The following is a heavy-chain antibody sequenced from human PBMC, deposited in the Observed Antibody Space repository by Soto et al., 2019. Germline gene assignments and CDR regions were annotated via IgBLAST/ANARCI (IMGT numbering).Heavy chain of an antibody. CDR3: ARDKITGLFDY. J-gene: IGHJ4*02. V-gene: IGHV4-34*01. Sequence: SETLSLTCAVFGGSFSGYYWTWIRQPPGKGLEWIGELTHDGNINYNPSLKSRVTISVDTSKNQFSLRLSFVTAADTAVYFCARDKITGLFDYWGQGTLVTVSS. CDR2: LTHDGNI. CDR1: GGSFSGYY. D-gene: IGHD2-8*02.